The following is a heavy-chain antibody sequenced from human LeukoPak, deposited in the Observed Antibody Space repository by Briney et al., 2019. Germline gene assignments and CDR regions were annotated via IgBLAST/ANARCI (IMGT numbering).Heavy chain of an antibody. D-gene: IGHD2-15*01. J-gene: IGHJ4*02. CDR3: ARDRERIWRRTYFDY. CDR2: INPSGSST. V-gene: IGHV1-46*01. CDR1: GYTFTTYS. Sequence: ASVNVSCKASGYTFTTYSMHWVRQAPGQGLEWMGIINPSGSSTTYAQKFQGRVTMTRDMSTSTVYMELSSLRSEDTAVYYCARDRERIWRRTYFDYWGQGTLVTVSS.